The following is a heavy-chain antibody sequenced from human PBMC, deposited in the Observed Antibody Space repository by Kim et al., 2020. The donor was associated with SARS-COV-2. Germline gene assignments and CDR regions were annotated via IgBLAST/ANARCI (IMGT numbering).Heavy chain of an antibody. J-gene: IGHJ4*02. V-gene: IGHV3-7*01. CDR2: IRQEGLET. CDR3: ATVPI. Sequence: IRQEGLETDYVDSVKGRFTISRDNAKNSLYLQMNSLRVEDTAVYYCATVPIWGQGTLVTVSS.